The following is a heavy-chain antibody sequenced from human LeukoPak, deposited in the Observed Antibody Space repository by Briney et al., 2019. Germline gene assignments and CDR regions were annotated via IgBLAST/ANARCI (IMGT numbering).Heavy chain of an antibody. CDR2: ISYDGGNK. CDR1: GFTFSSYG. J-gene: IGHJ4*02. D-gene: IGHD3-22*01. Sequence: GGSLRLSCAASGFTFSSYGMHWVRQAPGKGLEWVAVISYDGGNKYYADSVKGRFTISRDNSKNTLYLQMNSLRAEDTAVYYCAKEFGITMIAGVRPFDYWGQGTLVTVSS. CDR3: AKEFGITMIAGVRPFDY. V-gene: IGHV3-30*18.